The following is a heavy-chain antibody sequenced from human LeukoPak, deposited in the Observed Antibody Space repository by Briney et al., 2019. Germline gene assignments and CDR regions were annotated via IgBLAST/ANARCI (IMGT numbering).Heavy chain of an antibody. CDR3: ARGDGPRAFYFDY. CDR2: TIPIFGTA. V-gene: IGHV1-69*01. D-gene: IGHD5-24*01. CDR1: GGTFSSYA. Sequence: SVKVSCKASGGTFSSYAISWVRQAPGQGLEWMGGTIPIFGTANYAQKFQGRVTITADESTSTAYMELSSLRSEDTAVYYCARGDGPRAFYFDYWGQGTLVTVSS. J-gene: IGHJ4*02.